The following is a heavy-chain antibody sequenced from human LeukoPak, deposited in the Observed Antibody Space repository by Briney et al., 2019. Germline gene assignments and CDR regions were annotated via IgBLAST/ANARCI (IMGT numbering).Heavy chain of an antibody. CDR1: GYTFTSYG. Sequence: ASVKVSCKASGYTFTSYGISWVRQAPGQGLEWMGWISAYNGNTNYAQKLQGRVTMTTDTSTSTAYMELRSLRSDDTAVYYCARVGAQGIVVVYMSYFDYWGQGTLVTVSS. J-gene: IGHJ4*02. V-gene: IGHV1-18*01. CDR3: ARVGAQGIVVVYMSYFDY. D-gene: IGHD3-22*01. CDR2: ISAYNGNT.